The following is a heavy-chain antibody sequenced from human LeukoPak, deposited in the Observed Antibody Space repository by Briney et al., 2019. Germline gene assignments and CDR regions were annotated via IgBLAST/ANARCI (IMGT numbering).Heavy chain of an antibody. CDR1: GGSISSSSYY. V-gene: IGHV4-39*07. CDR3: VRDNRYCNGGYCSNWFDP. J-gene: IGHJ5*02. Sequence: SETLSLTCTVSGGSISSSSYYWGWIRQPPGKGLEWIGSIYYSGSTYYNPSLKSRVTISVDTSKNQFSLKLSSVTAADTAVYYCVRDNRYCNGGYCSNWFDPWGQGTLVTVSS. D-gene: IGHD2-15*01. CDR2: IYYSGST.